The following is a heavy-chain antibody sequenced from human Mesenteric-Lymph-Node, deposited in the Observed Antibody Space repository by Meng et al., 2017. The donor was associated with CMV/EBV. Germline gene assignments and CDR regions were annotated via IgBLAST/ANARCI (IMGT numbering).Heavy chain of an antibody. J-gene: IGHJ4*02. V-gene: IGHV1-69*01. D-gene: IGHD5-12*01. CDR2: IIPIFGTA. CDR1: TFSSYA. CDR3: AREPGYSGYDYGGYDFDY. Sequence: TFSSYAISWVRQAPGQGLEWMGGIIPIFGTANYAQKFQGRVTITADESTSTAYMELSSLRSEDTAVYYCAREPGYSGYDYGGYDFDYWGQGTLVTVSS.